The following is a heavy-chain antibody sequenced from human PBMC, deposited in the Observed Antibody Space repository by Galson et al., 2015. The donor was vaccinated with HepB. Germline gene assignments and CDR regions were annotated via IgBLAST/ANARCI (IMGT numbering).Heavy chain of an antibody. D-gene: IGHD6-19*01. CDR1: GFTVSSNY. V-gene: IGHV3-53*01. CDR2: IYSGGTT. Sequence: SLRLSCAASGFTVSSNYMSWVRQAPGKGLEWVSAIYSGGTTYYADSVKGRFTISRDNSKNTLYLQVNSLRAEDTAVYYCARDSSSGWYHDYWGQGTLVTVSS. CDR3: ARDSSSGWYHDY. J-gene: IGHJ4*02.